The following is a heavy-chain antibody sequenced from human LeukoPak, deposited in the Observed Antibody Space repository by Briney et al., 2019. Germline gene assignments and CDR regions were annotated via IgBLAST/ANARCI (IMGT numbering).Heavy chain of an antibody. J-gene: IGHJ4*02. CDR3: ARQNYYDSSGYYSTSHPFDY. V-gene: IGHV4-39*01. CDR1: GGSISSSSYY. Sequence: SETLSLTCTVSGGSISSSSYYWGWIRPPPGKGLEWVGSIYYSGSTYYNPSLKSRATISVDTSKNQFSLKLSSVTAADTAVYYCARQNYYDSSGYYSTSHPFDYWGQGTLVTVSS. CDR2: IYYSGST. D-gene: IGHD3-22*01.